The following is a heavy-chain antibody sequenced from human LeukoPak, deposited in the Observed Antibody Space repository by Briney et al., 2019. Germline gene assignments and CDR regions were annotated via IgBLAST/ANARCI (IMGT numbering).Heavy chain of an antibody. V-gene: IGHV3-53*01. Sequence: AGESLRLSCAASGFIVSGDFMSWVRQAPGKGLEWVSVIYSDGSTYYADSVKGRFTISRDNSKNTLDLQMTGPRAEDTAVYYCARERGRGRDSPWFDYWGQGTLVTVSS. CDR3: ARERGRGRDSPWFDY. D-gene: IGHD1-26*01. CDR1: GFIVSGDF. CDR2: IYSDGST. J-gene: IGHJ4*02.